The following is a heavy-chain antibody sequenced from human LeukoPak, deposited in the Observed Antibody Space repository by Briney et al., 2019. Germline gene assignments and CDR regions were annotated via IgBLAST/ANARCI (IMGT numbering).Heavy chain of an antibody. Sequence: PRASVKVSCKASGGTFSSYAISWVRQAPGQGLEWMGGIIPIFGTANYAQKFQGRVTITADESTSTAYMELSSLRSEDTAVYYCARGDHHAGYYDSSGYYSASYFDYWGQGTLVTVSS. CDR1: GGTFSSYA. D-gene: IGHD3-22*01. CDR2: IIPIFGTA. J-gene: IGHJ4*02. CDR3: ARGDHHAGYYDSSGYYSASYFDY. V-gene: IGHV1-69*13.